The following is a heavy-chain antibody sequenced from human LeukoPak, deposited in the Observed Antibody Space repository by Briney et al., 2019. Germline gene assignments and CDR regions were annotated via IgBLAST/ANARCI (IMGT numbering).Heavy chain of an antibody. CDR1: GFTFSSYV. CDR2: ITPSGGGT. J-gene: IGHJ4*02. Sequence: GGSLRLSCAASGFTFSSYVMSWVRQAPGKGLECVSTITPSGGGTYYADSVKGRFTISRENSKNTLYLQMNSLRAEDTAVYYCAKRSTAAGTDYWGQGSLVTVSS. D-gene: IGHD6-13*01. CDR3: AKRSTAAGTDY. V-gene: IGHV3-23*01.